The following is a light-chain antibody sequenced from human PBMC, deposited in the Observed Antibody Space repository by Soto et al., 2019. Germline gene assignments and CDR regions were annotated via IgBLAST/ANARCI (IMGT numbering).Light chain of an antibody. CDR2: GAF. J-gene: IGKJ3*01. V-gene: IGKV3-20*01. Sequence: DIVLTQSPGTLSLSPGERATLSCRARQSISSTYLAWYQKKPGQAPRLLLYGAFNRATGIPDRFSGSGSGTDFTLTISRLEPEDCAFYYCQQYGSSSFAFGPGTKVEIK. CDR3: QQYGSSSFA. CDR1: QSISSTY.